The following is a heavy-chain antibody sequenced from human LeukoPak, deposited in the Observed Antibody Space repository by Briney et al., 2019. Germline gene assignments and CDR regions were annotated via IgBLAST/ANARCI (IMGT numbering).Heavy chain of an antibody. CDR1: GGSLSGYY. J-gene: IGHJ3*02. CDR3: ARTDTYYDSSGQFRAFDI. D-gene: IGHD3-22*01. CDR2: INHSGST. V-gene: IGHV4-34*01. Sequence: SETLSLTCAVYGGSLSGYYWSWIRQPPGKGLEWIGEINHSGSTNYNPSLKSRVTISIDTSKNQFSLKLSSVTAADTAVYYCARTDTYYDSSGQFRAFDIWGQGTMVTVSS.